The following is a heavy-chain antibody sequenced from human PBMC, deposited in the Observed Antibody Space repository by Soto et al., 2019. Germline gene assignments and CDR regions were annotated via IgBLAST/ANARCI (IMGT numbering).Heavy chain of an antibody. D-gene: IGHD6-13*01. J-gene: IGHJ6*02. CDR3: ARGKIAAAGTYYYYGMDV. Sequence: QVQLVQSGAEVKKPGSSVKVSCKASGGTFSSYAISWVRQAPGQGLEWMGGIIPIFGTANYAQKFQGRVTITADESTSTAYMELSSLRSEDTAMYYCARGKIAAAGTYYYYGMDVWGQGTTVTVSS. V-gene: IGHV1-69*01. CDR1: GGTFSSYA. CDR2: IIPIFGTA.